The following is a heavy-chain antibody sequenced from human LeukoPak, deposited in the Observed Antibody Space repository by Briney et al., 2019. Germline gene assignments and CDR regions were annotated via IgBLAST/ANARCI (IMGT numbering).Heavy chain of an antibody. J-gene: IGHJ4*02. CDR3: AKDGYSGYADLFS. CDR1: GFTFSSYG. D-gene: IGHD5-12*01. CDR2: ISYDGSNK. Sequence: GRSLRLSCAASGFTFSSYGMHWVRQAPGKGLEWVAVISYDGSNKYYADSVKGRFTISRDNSKNTLYLQMNSLRAEDTAVYHCAKDGYSGYADLFSWGQGTLVTVSS. V-gene: IGHV3-30*18.